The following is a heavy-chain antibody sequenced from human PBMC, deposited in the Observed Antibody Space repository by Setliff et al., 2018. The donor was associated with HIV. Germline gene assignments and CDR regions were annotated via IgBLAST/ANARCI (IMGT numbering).Heavy chain of an antibody. J-gene: IGHJ4*02. CDR1: GGSISSGDNY. CDR3: ARQTWEYYDTLTGYYRSPKNFDS. Sequence: SETLSLTCSVSGGSISSGDNYWNWIRQPAGKGLEWIGRIYYSGRTYHNPSLKSRVTISVDTSKNQFSLNVSSVTAPDTAIYYCARQTWEYYDTLTGYYRSPKNFDSWGQGTLVTVS. V-gene: IGHV4-61*02. CDR2: IYYSGRT. D-gene: IGHD3-9*01.